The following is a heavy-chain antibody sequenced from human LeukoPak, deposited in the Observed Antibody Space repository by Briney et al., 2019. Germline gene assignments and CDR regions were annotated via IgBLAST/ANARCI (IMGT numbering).Heavy chain of an antibody. Sequence: ASVKVSCKTSGYIFTSYGITWVRQAPGQGLEWMGWIGAYNGATDFAHNLQGRVTMTTDTSTTTVYMELWSLRSDDTAVYYCARCWSFDRGYCDYWGQGTLVTVSS. J-gene: IGHJ4*02. V-gene: IGHV1-18*01. CDR2: IGAYNGAT. CDR1: GYIFTSYG. CDR3: ARCWSFDRGYCDY.